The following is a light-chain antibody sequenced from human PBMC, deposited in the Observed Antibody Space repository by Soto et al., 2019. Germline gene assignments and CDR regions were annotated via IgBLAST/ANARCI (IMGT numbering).Light chain of an antibody. J-gene: IGLJ1*01. CDR2: QDT. Sequence: SYELTQPPSGSVSPGQTTRITCSGDKLGDKYTSWYQQKAGQSPVVVIYQDTERPSGIPERFSGSNSGNTATLTISGIQAMDEAAYFCKVWDRSTAYLFASGRKV. CDR1: KLGDKY. CDR3: KVWDRSTAYL. V-gene: IGLV3-1*01.